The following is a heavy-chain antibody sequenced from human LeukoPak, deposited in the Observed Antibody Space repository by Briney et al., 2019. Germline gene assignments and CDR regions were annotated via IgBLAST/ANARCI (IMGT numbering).Heavy chain of an antibody. D-gene: IGHD2-2*01. CDR2: IYSGGST. CDR3: ARGYCSSTSCYGVRGYYFDY. V-gene: IGHV3-53*01. J-gene: IGHJ4*02. CDR1: GFTVSSNY. Sequence: GGSLRLTCAASGFTVSSNYMSWVRQAPGKGLEWVSVIYSGGSTYYADSVEGRFTISRDNSKNTLYLQMNSLRAEDTAVYYCARGYCSSTSCYGVRGYYFDYWGQGTLVTVSS.